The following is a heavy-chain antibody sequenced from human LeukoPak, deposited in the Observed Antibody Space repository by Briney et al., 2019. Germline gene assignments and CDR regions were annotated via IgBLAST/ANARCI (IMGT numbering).Heavy chain of an antibody. CDR3: ARVGGSSSLAIY. Sequence: SETLSLTCTVSGGSISSSSYYWGWIRQPPGKGLEWIGSIYYSGSTYYNPSLKSRVTISVDTSKNQFSLKLSSVTAADTAVYYCARVGGSSSLAIYWGQGTLVTVSS. V-gene: IGHV4-39*07. D-gene: IGHD6-6*01. J-gene: IGHJ4*02. CDR1: GGSISSSSYY. CDR2: IYYSGST.